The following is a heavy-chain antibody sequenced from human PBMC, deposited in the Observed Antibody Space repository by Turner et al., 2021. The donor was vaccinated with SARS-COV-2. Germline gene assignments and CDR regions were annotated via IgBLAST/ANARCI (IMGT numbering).Heavy chain of an antibody. J-gene: IGHJ3*02. CDR2: INYNGDYT. Sequence: EVRLLESGGGLVQPGGSLRLACAASGFMFANYDMSWVRQVPGKALEYVSSINYNGDYTFYAVSVKGRFSISRDNSDTTLYLQMNSLRADDSAKYYCAGWLASTNDAFEIWGQGTMVTVSS. D-gene: IGHD6-19*01. CDR3: AGWLASTNDAFEI. V-gene: IGHV3-23*01. CDR1: GFMFANYD.